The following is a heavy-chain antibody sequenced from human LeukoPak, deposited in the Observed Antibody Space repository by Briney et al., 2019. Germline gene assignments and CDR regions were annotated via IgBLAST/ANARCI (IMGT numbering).Heavy chain of an antibody. CDR2: IYYSGST. CDR1: GGSISSYY. D-gene: IGHD3-10*01. Sequence: SETLSLTCTVSGGSISSYYWSWIRQPPGKGLEWIGYIYYSGSTNYNPSLKSRVTISVDTSKNQFSLKLSSVTAADTAVYYCARLITMVRGVILYYFDYWGQGTLVTVSS. V-gene: IGHV4-59*01. J-gene: IGHJ4*02. CDR3: ARLITMVRGVILYYFDY.